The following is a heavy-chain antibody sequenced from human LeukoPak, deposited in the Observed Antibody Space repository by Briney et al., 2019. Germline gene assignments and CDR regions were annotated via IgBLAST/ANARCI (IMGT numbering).Heavy chain of an antibody. CDR3: AKDRAYASGSHFDY. CDR2: ISWNSGSI. D-gene: IGHD3-10*01. V-gene: IGHV3-9*01. CDR1: GFTFSSYA. J-gene: IGHJ4*02. Sequence: PGGSLRLSCAASGFTFSSYAMHWVRQAPGKGLEWVSGISWNSGSIGYADSVKGRFTISRDNAKNSLYLQMNSLRAEDTALYYCAKDRAYASGSHFDYWGQGTLVTVSS.